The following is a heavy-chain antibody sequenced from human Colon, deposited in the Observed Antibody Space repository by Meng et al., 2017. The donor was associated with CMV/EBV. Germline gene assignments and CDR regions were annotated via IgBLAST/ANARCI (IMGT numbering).Heavy chain of an antibody. CDR3: ARASTFHYWYFDL. Sequence: VSGGSITSADYQWSWIRQAPGKGLQWVGNTFSSGSTYYHPSLESRLSISLDTSRNQFFLNLTSVTAADTAVYYCARASTFHYWYFDLWGRGTLVTVSS. J-gene: IGHJ2*01. CDR2: TFSSGST. D-gene: IGHD5/OR15-5a*01. CDR1: GGSITSADYQ. V-gene: IGHV4-30-4*01.